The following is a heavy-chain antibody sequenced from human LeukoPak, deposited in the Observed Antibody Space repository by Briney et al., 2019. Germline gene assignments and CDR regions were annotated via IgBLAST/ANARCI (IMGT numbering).Heavy chain of an antibody. J-gene: IGHJ4*02. Sequence: PSETLSLTCSVSGGSVSGTNYYWAWIRQPPEKGLEWIGTIYYSGSTYYNVSLKSRVTISVDTSKNQFSLKLSSVTAADTAVYYCARGNYDYVWGGIDYWGQGTLVTVSS. D-gene: IGHD3-16*01. CDR3: ARGNYDYVWGGIDY. CDR1: GGSVSGTNYY. V-gene: IGHV4-39*01. CDR2: IYYSGST.